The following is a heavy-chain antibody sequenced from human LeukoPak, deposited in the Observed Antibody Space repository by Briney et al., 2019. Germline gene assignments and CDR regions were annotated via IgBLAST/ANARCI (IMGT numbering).Heavy chain of an antibody. J-gene: IGHJ6*02. CDR1: GFTFSTYA. Sequence: PGRSLRLSCAASGFTFSTYAMHWVRQAPGKGLEWVAIILSDGGSKDYADSVKGRFTISRDNSRNTMYLQMNSLRAEDTAVYYCASGVLRFLEWLDYYGMDVWGQGTTVTVSS. CDR3: ASGVLRFLEWLDYYGMDV. V-gene: IGHV3-30*04. CDR2: ILSDGGSK. D-gene: IGHD3-3*01.